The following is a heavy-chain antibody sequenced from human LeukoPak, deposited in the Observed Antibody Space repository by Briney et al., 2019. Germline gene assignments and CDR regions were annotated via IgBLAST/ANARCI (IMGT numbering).Heavy chain of an antibody. V-gene: IGHV3-30*18. CDR1: GFTFSSYG. CDR3: AKEDSTVEKDYYYYGMDV. Sequence: PGGSLRLSCAASGFTFSSYGMPWVRQAPGKGLEWVAVISYDGSNKYYADSVKGRFTISRDNSKNTLYLQMNSLRAEDTAVYYCAKEDSTVEKDYYYYGMDVWGQGTTVTVSS. CDR2: ISYDGSNK. D-gene: IGHD4-17*01. J-gene: IGHJ6*02.